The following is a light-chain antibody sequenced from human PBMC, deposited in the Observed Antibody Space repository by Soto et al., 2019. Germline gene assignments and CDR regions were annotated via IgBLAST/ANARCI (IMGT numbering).Light chain of an antibody. V-gene: IGKV3-11*01. J-gene: IGKJ5*01. CDR3: QQRSKWRT. Sequence: EIVLTQSPATRSLSPGESATLSCRASQSVRNLLAWYQQKPGQAPRLLIYDASKRATGIPARFSGSGFGTDFTLTISSLEPEDFAVYYCQQRSKWRTFGQGTRLEIK. CDR1: QSVRNL. CDR2: DAS.